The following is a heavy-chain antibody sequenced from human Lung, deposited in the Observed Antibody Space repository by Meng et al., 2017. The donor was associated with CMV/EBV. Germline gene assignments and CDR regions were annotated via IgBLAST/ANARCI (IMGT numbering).Heavy chain of an antibody. CDR3: ARDDNWGPDY. CDR1: GYTFAGHY. V-gene: IGHV1-2*02. Sequence: ASVKVSCKTSGYTFAGHYLHWLRQAPGQGLEWMAWIHYDTGETNYAQNFHGRVTVTRDTSITTVYMELRSLRPDETAMYYCARDDNWGPDYWGQETLVPSPQ. J-gene: IGHJ4*02. CDR2: IHYDTGET. D-gene: IGHD7-27*01.